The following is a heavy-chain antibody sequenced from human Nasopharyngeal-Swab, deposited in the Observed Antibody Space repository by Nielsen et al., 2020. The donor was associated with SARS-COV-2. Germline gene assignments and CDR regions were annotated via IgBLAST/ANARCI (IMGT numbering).Heavy chain of an antibody. V-gene: IGHV3-30*18. D-gene: IGHD6-13*01. CDR1: GFIFSSYG. Sequence: GASLKISCAASGFIFSSYGMHWVRPAPGKGLEWVAVISYDGSNKYYADSVKGRFTISRDNSKNTLYLQMNSLRAEDTAVYYCAKEDASKQLAEDWGQGTLVTVSS. CDR3: AKEDASKQLAED. J-gene: IGHJ4*02. CDR2: ISYDGSNK.